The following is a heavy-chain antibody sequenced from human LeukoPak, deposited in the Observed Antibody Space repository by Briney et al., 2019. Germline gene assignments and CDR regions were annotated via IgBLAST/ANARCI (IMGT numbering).Heavy chain of an antibody. J-gene: IGHJ5*02. CDR2: IIPIFGTA. CDR1: GGTFSSYA. CDR3: ARDSPGDCTNGVCYTVNWFDP. V-gene: IGHV1-69*05. Sequence: ASVKVSCKASGGTFSSYAISWVRQAPGQGLEWMGGIIPIFGTANYAQKFQGRVTITTDESTSTAYMELSGLRSEDTAVYYCARDSPGDCTNGVCYTVNWFDPWGQGTLVTVSS. D-gene: IGHD2-8*01.